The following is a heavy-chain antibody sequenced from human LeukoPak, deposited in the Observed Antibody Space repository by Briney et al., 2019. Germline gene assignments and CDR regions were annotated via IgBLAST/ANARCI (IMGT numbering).Heavy chain of an antibody. V-gene: IGHV4-61*01. Sequence: SETLSLTCTVSGGSISSSSYYWSWIRQPPGKGLEWIGYIYYSGSTNYNPSLKSRVTISVDTSKNQFSLRLRSVTAADTAVYYCARVTGYMIEDYFDYWGQGTLVTVSS. CDR1: GGSISSSSYY. D-gene: IGHD3-22*01. J-gene: IGHJ4*02. CDR2: IYYSGST. CDR3: ARVTGYMIEDYFDY.